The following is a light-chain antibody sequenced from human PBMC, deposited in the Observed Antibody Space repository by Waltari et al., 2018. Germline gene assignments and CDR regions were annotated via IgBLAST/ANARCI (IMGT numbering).Light chain of an antibody. CDR2: DAS. V-gene: IGKV1-33*01. CDR1: QDIGNF. CDR3: QQYDNFPFT. Sequence: DIQMTQSPSSLSASAGDRATITCQASQDIGNFLNWYKQKPGRAPNLLIYDASKLETGVPSRCSGNGSGTHFAFTITSLQSEDIATDYCQQYDNFPFTFGQGTKVEIK. J-gene: IGKJ2*01.